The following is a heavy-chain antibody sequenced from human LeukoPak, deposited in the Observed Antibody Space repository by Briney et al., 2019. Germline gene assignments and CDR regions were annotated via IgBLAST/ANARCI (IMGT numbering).Heavy chain of an antibody. V-gene: IGHV4-39*07. CDR2: IYYSGST. J-gene: IGHJ5*02. CDR3: ARAWAAMVRGVIEGDNWFDP. CDR1: GGSISSSSYY. Sequence: SETLSLTCTVSGGSISSSSYYWGWIRQPPGKGLEWIGSIYYSGSTYYNPSLKSRVTISVDTSKNQFSLKLSSVTAADPAVYYCARAWAAMVRGVIEGDNWFDPWGQGTLVTVSS. D-gene: IGHD3-10*01.